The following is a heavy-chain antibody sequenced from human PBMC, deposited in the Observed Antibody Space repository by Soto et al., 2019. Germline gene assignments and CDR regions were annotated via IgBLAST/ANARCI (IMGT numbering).Heavy chain of an antibody. CDR1: GDSINNSHW. CDR3: AREVNSSPARGPNWFDP. D-gene: IGHD6-13*01. CDR2: TYHSGTT. J-gene: IGHJ5*02. Sequence: QVQLQESGPGLVQPSGTLSLTCAVSGDSINNSHWWSWVRQTPGKGLEWIGETYHSGTTNYNPSLKTLVNISIDKSKNQFSLKMNSVTAADTAVYYCAREVNSSPARGPNWFDPWGQGTLVTVSS. V-gene: IGHV4-4*02.